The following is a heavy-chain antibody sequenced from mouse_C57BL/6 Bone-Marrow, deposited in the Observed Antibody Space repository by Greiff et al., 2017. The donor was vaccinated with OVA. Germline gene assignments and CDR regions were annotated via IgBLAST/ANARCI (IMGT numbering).Heavy chain of an antibody. CDR1: GFNIKDDY. V-gene: IGHV14-4*01. Sequence: VQLQQPGAELVRPGASVKLSCTASGFNIKDDYMHWVKQRPEQGLEWIGWIDPENGDTEYASKFQGKATITADTSSNTAYLQLSSLTSEDTAVYYCTTDDDYDYWGQGTTLTVSS. J-gene: IGHJ2*01. D-gene: IGHD2-4*01. CDR3: TTDDDYDY. CDR2: IDPENGDT.